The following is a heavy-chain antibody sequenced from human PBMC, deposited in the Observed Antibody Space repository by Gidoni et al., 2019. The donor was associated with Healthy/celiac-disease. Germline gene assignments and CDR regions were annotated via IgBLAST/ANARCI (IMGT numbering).Heavy chain of an antibody. J-gene: IGHJ4*02. D-gene: IGHD2-2*01. V-gene: IGHV3-30*18. CDR1: GFTFSSYG. Sequence: QVQLVESGGGVVQPGRSLRLSCAASGFTFSSYGMHWVRQAPGKGLEWVAVISYDGSNKYYADSVKGRFTISRDNSKNTLYLQMNSLRAEDTAVYYCAKLVPAANGLDYWGQGTLVTVSS. CDR3: AKLVPAANGLDY. CDR2: ISYDGSNK.